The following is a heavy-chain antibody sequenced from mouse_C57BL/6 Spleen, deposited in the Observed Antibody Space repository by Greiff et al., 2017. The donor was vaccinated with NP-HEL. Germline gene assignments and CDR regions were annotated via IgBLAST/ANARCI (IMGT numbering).Heavy chain of an antibody. CDR2: IDPSDSYT. V-gene: IGHV1-50*01. J-gene: IGHJ2*01. CDR3: ARTYYGSSWGDY. Sequence: VQLQQPGAELVKPGASVKLSCKASGYTFTSYWMQWIKQRPGQGLEWIGEIDPSDSYTNYNQKFKGKATLTVDTSSSTAYMQLSSLTSEDSAVYYCARTYYGSSWGDYWGQGTTLTVSS. CDR1: GYTFTSYW. D-gene: IGHD1-1*01.